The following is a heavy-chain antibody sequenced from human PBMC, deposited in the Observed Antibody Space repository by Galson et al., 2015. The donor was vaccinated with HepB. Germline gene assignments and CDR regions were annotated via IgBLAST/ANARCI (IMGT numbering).Heavy chain of an antibody. CDR3: SSDPVVTLPPEFDH. J-gene: IGHJ4*02. V-gene: IGHV3-74*01. Sequence: SLRLSCAASGFSFSRYWMHWVRQSPRKGLEWVARINTDGSSTSYVDFVKGRFIISRDNAKNTLHLQMNSLRLDDTAIYYCSSDPVVTLPPEFDHWGQGTLVTVSS. CDR1: GFSFSRYW. CDR2: INTDGSST. D-gene: IGHD2-21*02.